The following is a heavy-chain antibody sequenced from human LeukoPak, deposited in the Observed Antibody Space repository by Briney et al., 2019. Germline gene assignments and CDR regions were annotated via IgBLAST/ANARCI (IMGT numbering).Heavy chain of an antibody. CDR3: ARYRRQWLVLDAFDI. J-gene: IGHJ3*02. V-gene: IGHV3-33*01. CDR1: GFTFSSYG. Sequence: GGSLRLSCAASGFTFSSYGMHWVRQAPGKGLEWVAVIWYDGSNKYYADSVKGRFTISRDNSKNTLYLQMNSLRAEDTAVYYCARYRRQWLVLDAFDIWGQGTMVTVSS. D-gene: IGHD6-19*01. CDR2: IWYDGSNK.